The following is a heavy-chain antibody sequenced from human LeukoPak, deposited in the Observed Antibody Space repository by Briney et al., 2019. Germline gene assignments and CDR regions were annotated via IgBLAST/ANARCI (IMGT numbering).Heavy chain of an antibody. CDR2: IRYDGNNK. J-gene: IGHJ4*02. CDR3: AKVRYCSGVNCYPDDN. CDR1: GFTFSDYS. D-gene: IGHD2-15*01. Sequence: GGSLRLSCAASGFTFSDYSMHWVRQAPGKGLNWVAFIRYDGNNKYYADSVKGRFTISRDNSKNMLYLEMNSLSTEDAAVYYCAKVRYCSGVNCYPDDNWGQGTLVTVSS. V-gene: IGHV3-30*02.